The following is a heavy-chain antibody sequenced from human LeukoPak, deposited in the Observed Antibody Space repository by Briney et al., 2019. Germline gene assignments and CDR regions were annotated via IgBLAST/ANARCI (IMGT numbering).Heavy chain of an antibody. D-gene: IGHD6-19*01. CDR1: GFTFSSFA. CDR3: ARSIAVAGRIWAYYYGMDV. V-gene: IGHV3-30*04. J-gene: IGHJ6*02. Sequence: QPGRSLRLSCAASGFTFSSFAMHWVRQAPGKGLEWVTVMSFDGKKTYYADSVKGRFTISRDNSKKTLYLQMNSLRAEDTAVYYCARSIAVAGRIWAYYYGMDVWGQGTTVTVSS. CDR2: MSFDGKKT.